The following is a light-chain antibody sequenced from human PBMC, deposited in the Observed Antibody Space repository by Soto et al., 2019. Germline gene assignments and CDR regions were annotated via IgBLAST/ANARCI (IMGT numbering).Light chain of an antibody. V-gene: IGKV1-9*01. CDR3: QQLNSYPIT. CDR1: QGISSN. CDR2: AAS. J-gene: IGKJ5*01. Sequence: IQLTQSPSSLSASIGDRVTITCRASQGISSNLSWYQQKPGKAPKLLIYAASTLHSGVPSRFSGSGSGTDFTLTISSLQPEDFATYYCQQLNSYPITFGQGTRLEIK.